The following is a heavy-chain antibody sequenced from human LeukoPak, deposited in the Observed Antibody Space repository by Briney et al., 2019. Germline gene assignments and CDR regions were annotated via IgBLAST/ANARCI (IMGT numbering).Heavy chain of an antibody. CDR3: AREGVTALGDAFDI. J-gene: IGHJ3*02. CDR2: IYYSGST. V-gene: IGHV4-61*10. CDR1: GGSISSGSYY. Sequence: SQTLSLACTVSGGSISSGSYYWSWIRQPAGKGLEWIGYIYYSGSTNYNPSLKSRVTISVDTSKNRFSLRLSSVTAADTAVYYCAREGVTALGDAFDIWGQGTMVTVSS. D-gene: IGHD3-10*01.